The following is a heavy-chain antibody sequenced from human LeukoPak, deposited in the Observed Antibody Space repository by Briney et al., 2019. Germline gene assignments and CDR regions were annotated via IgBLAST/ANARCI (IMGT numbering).Heavy chain of an antibody. CDR3: ARTTVRGNWFDP. D-gene: IGHD3-10*01. CDR2: INPNSGGT. J-gene: IGHJ5*02. CDR1: GYTFTGYY. Sequence: ASVKVSCKASGYTFTGYYMHWVRQAPRQGLEWMGWINPNSGGTNYAQKFQGRVTMTSDTSISTAYMELSRLRSDDTAVYYCARTTVRGNWFDPWGQGTLVTVSS. V-gene: IGHV1-2*02.